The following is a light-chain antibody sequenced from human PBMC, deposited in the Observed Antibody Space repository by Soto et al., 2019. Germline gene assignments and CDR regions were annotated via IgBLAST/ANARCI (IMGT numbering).Light chain of an antibody. J-gene: IGKJ4*01. Sequence: ENVLTQSPGTLSLSPGERATLSCTASQSVSSSYLAWYQQKPAQAPRLLIYGASSRATGIPDSFSGSGSGTDFTLTIRRLEPEDFAVYYCQQYGSSPRLTFGGGTKVEIK. CDR3: QQYGSSPRLT. V-gene: IGKV3-20*01. CDR2: GAS. CDR1: QSVSSSY.